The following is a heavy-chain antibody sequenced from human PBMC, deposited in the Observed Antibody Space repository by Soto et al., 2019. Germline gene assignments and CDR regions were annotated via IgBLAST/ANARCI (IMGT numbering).Heavy chain of an antibody. D-gene: IGHD6-13*01. CDR2: IYSGGST. CDR3: ASGPGIPTAGTVDY. V-gene: IGHV3-66*01. J-gene: IGHJ4*02. CDR1: GFTVSSNY. Sequence: EVQVVESGGGLVQPGGSLRLSCAASGFTVSSNYMNWVRQAPGKGLEWVSVIYSGGSTNYADSVKGRFTISRDNSKNTLNLQMNSLRAEATAVYYCASGPGIPTAGTVDYWGQGTLVTVSS.